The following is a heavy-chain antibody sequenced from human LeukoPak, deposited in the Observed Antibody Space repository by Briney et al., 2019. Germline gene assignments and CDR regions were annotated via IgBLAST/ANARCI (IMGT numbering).Heavy chain of an antibody. CDR3: TTAITMTLGAFDV. D-gene: IGHD3-22*01. CDR1: GFTFTNAW. Sequence: PGGSLTLSRAASGFTFTNAWMSWVRQAPGKGLEWVGRIKSKTDGGTTDYAAPVKGRFTFSRDDSKHTLYLQMNSLKTDDPAVYYCTTAITMTLGAFDVWGHGTMVTVSS. J-gene: IGHJ3*01. CDR2: IKSKTDGGTT. V-gene: IGHV3-15*01.